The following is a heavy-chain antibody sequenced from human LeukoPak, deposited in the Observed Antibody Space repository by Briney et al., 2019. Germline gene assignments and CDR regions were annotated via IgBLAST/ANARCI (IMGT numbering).Heavy chain of an antibody. CDR2: LYSDGRT. D-gene: IGHD2-15*01. CDR1: GFTVNSNY. Sequence: RAGGSLRLSCAASGFTVNSNYMNWVRQAPGKGLEWVSVLYSDGRTYYADSVKGRFTISRDTSKNTLYLQVNSLRAEDTAVYYCARDNPLRYCSGGSCYSGSEGFDYWGQGTLVTVSS. J-gene: IGHJ4*02. CDR3: ARDNPLRYCSGGSCYSGSEGFDY. V-gene: IGHV3-53*01.